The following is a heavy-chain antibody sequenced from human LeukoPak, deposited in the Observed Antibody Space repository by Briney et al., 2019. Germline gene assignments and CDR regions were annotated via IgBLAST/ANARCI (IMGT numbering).Heavy chain of an antibody. J-gene: IGHJ4*02. CDR2: INPRGGST. CDR1: GYTFTSYY. Sequence: GASVKVSCKASGYTFTSYYMHWVRQAPGQGLEWMGIINPRGGSTSYAQKFQGRVTITADESTSTAYMELSSLRSEDTAVYYCARDQGVDTAMVFDYWGQGTLVTVSS. V-gene: IGHV1-46*01. CDR3: ARDQGVDTAMVFDY. D-gene: IGHD5-18*01.